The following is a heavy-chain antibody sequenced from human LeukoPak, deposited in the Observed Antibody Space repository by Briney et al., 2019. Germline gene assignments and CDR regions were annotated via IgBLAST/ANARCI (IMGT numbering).Heavy chain of an antibody. Sequence: GGSLRLSCAASGFTFSSYGMHWVRQAPGKGLEWVAVIWYDGSNKYYADSVKGRFTISRDNSKNTLYLQMNSLRAEDTAVYYCARDESAVATAYYFDYWGQGTLVTVSS. J-gene: IGHJ4*02. CDR2: IWYDGSNK. CDR1: GFTFSSYG. D-gene: IGHD5-12*01. CDR3: ARDESAVATAYYFDY. V-gene: IGHV3-33*01.